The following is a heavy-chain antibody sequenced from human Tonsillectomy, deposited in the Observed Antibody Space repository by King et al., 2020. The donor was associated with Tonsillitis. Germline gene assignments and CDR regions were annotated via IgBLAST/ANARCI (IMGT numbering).Heavy chain of an antibody. D-gene: IGHD6-19*01. V-gene: IGHV3-49*05. J-gene: IGHJ6*02. Sequence: VQLVESGGGLVKPGRSLRLSCTGSGFTFGDYAMSWFRQAPGKGLQWVGFTRSKGNVGTTAYSASVKGRFTISRDDSTSIAYLQMTRLETEDTAVYYCTRGRAAVANYYYNGMDVWGQGTTVTVSS. CDR2: TRSKGNVGTT. CDR1: GFTFGDYA. CDR3: TRGRAAVANYYYNGMDV.